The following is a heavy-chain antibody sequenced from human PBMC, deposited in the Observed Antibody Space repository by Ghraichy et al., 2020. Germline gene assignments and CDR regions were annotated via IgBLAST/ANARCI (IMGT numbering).Heavy chain of an antibody. CDR1: GFTFDDYA. D-gene: IGHD5-12*01. J-gene: IGHJ4*02. CDR3: AKDMNIVATAGHFDY. V-gene: IGHV3-9*01. Sequence: GGSLRLSCAASGFTFDDYAMHWVRQAPGKGLEWVSGISWNSGSIGYADSVKGRFTISRDNAKNSLYLQMNSLRAEDTALYYCAKDMNIVATAGHFDYWGQGTLVTVSS. CDR2: ISWNSGSI.